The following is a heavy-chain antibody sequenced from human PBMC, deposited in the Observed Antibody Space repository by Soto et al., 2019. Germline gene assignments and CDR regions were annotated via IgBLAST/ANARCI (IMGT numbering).Heavy chain of an antibody. Sequence: SETLSLTCAVYGGSFSGYYWSWIRQPPGKGLEWIGEINHSGSTNYNPSLKSRVTISVDTSKNQFSLKLSSVTAADTAVYYCAKGRWDWNYFSYYYSGMDVWGPGTRVTFSS. CDR1: GGSFSGYY. V-gene: IGHV4-34*01. D-gene: IGHD1-7*01. CDR3: AKGRWDWNYFSYYYSGMDV. CDR2: INHSGST. J-gene: IGHJ6*02.